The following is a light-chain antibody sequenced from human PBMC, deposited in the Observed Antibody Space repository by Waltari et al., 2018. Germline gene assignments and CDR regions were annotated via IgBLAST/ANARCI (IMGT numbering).Light chain of an antibody. V-gene: IGKV1-39*01. Sequence: DIQMTQSPSSISALIGDSVTITCRASRSINVCLHSYQQNPGKAPNLLVHAATRLQSGAPSRVSGTGSGTDFTLTISNLQPEDFATYYCQQSYDFPYTFGQGTNLEIK. CDR1: RSINVC. CDR2: AAT. J-gene: IGKJ2*01. CDR3: QQSYDFPYT.